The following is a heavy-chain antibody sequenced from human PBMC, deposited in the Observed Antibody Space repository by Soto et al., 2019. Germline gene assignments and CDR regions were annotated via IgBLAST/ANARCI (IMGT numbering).Heavy chain of an antibody. CDR2: IIPIFGTA. J-gene: IGHJ6*02. Sequence: QVQLVQSGAEVKKPGSSVKVSCKASGGTFSSYAISWVRQAPGQGLEWMGGIIPIFGTANYAQKFQGRVTITADESTSTAYMELSSLRSEDTAVYYCARTQAEDTAMVYYYYGMDVWGQGTTVTVSS. D-gene: IGHD5-18*01. V-gene: IGHV1-69*01. CDR1: GGTFSSYA. CDR3: ARTQAEDTAMVYYYYGMDV.